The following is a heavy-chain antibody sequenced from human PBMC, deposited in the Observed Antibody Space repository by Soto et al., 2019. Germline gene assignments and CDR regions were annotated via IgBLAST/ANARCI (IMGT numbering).Heavy chain of an antibody. Sequence: SETLSLTCTVSGASISTFYWSWIRQAPGKGLEWIGYISDSGSTNYSPSLESRVTISVNRSKNQLSLRLSSLTAADTAVYYCARRNGIDYWGQGTLVTVSS. CDR1: GASISTFY. D-gene: IGHD2-8*01. V-gene: IGHV4-59*08. J-gene: IGHJ4*02. CDR2: ISDSGST. CDR3: ARRNGIDY.